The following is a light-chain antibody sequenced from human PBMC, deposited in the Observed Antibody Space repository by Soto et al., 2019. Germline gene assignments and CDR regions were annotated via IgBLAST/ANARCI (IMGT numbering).Light chain of an antibody. Sequence: QSVLTQPASVSGSPGQSITISCTGTSSDVGGYNFVSWFQQHPGKAPKFMIAGINNRPSGVSDRFSGSRSGNTASLTISGLQAEDEAHYYCVSYTSSVAWVFGTGTKLTVL. J-gene: IGLJ1*01. V-gene: IGLV2-14*01. CDR1: SSDVGGYNF. CDR3: VSYTSSVAWV. CDR2: GIN.